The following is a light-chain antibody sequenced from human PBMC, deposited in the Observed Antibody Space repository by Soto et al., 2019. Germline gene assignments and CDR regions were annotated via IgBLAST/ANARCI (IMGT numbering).Light chain of an antibody. Sequence: EIVLTQSPGTLSLSLGERATLSCRASQSVSSNYLAWYQQKAGQAPRLLIYEASSRATGIPDRFSGSGSGTDFTLAISRLGPEYFAVDYCQQYSSPPETFGQGTKVEIK. CDR1: QSVSSNY. V-gene: IGKV3-20*01. CDR3: QQYSSPPET. J-gene: IGKJ1*01. CDR2: EAS.